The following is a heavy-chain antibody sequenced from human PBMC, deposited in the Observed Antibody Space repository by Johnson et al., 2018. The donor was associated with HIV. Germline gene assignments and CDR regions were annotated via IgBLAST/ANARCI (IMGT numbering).Heavy chain of an antibody. CDR1: GFTFSSYA. Sequence: VQLVESGGGVVQPGGSLRLSCAASGFTFSSYAMHWVRQAPGKGLEWVANIKQDGSEKYYVDSVKGRFTISRDNAKNSLYLQMNSLRAEDTAVYYCAIGRGEFPRHAFDIWGQGTMVTVSS. CDR3: AIGRGEFPRHAFDI. CDR2: IKQDGSEK. D-gene: IGHD3-10*01. J-gene: IGHJ3*02. V-gene: IGHV3-7*03.